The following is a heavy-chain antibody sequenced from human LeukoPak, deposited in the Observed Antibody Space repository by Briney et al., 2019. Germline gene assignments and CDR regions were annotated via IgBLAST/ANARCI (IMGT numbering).Heavy chain of an antibody. Sequence: PGGSLRLSCAASGFTFSSYWMTWVRQAPGKGLEWVANIKQDGSERYYADSVKGRFTISRDNAKNSLYLEMNSLRVEDTAVYYCARGGYSYGNLDYWGQGTLVTVSS. CDR1: GFTFSSYW. D-gene: IGHD5-18*01. J-gene: IGHJ4*02. CDR3: ARGGYSYGNLDY. V-gene: IGHV3-7*03. CDR2: IKQDGSER.